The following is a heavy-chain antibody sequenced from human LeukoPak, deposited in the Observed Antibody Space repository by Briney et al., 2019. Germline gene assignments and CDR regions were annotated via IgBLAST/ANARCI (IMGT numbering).Heavy chain of an antibody. D-gene: IGHD6-13*01. V-gene: IGHV3-48*04. CDR1: GFSFRSYS. Sequence: GGSLRHSCAGPGFSFRSYSMNWVRQAPRRGLESISYISSSGASIYYADSVKGRFHTSTDTAKNSLYPQMNSLRAEATAMYYCARDPAGNDYWGQRTLVTVSS. CDR2: ISSSGASI. CDR3: ARDPAGNDY. J-gene: IGHJ4*02.